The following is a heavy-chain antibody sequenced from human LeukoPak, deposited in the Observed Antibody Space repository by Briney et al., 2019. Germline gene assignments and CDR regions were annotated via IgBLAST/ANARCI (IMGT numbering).Heavy chain of an antibody. CDR2: ISSSSSYI. D-gene: IGHD3-22*01. CDR1: GFTFSSYS. J-gene: IGHJ4*02. CDR3: ARDPYYYDSSGYNDY. Sequence: PGGSLRLSCAASGFTFSSYSMNWARQAPGKGLEWVSSISSSSSYIYYADSVKGRFTISRDNAKNSLYLQMNSLRAEDTAVYYCARDPYYYDSSGYNDYWGQGTLVTVSS. V-gene: IGHV3-21*04.